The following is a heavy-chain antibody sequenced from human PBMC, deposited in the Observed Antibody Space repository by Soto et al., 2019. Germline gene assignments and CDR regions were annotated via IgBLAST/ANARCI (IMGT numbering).Heavy chain of an antibody. Sequence: EVQLLESGGGLVQPGGSLRLSCAASGFTISSNAMYWVRQAPGKGLEWVSGISDRGDTTHYADSVKGRFTISRDTSKKTLYLQLNTLRADDTAVYCCAKDKPGATSFDYWGQGTLVTVSS. J-gene: IGHJ4*02. CDR2: ISDRGDTT. CDR1: GFTISSNA. CDR3: AKDKPGATSFDY. D-gene: IGHD1-1*01. V-gene: IGHV3-23*01.